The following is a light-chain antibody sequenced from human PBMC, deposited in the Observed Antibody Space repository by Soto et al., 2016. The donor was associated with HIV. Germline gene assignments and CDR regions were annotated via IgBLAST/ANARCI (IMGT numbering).Light chain of an antibody. CDR1: NIGTKS. CDR2: DAS. Sequence: SYELIQPPSVSVAPGKTARITCGGNNIGTKSVHWYQQKPGQAPVLVVYDASDRPSGIPERFSGSDSGNTATLTISRVEAGDEADYYCQVWDSSSDHRVFGGGTKLTVL. V-gene: IGLV3-21*03. CDR3: QVWDSSSDHRV. J-gene: IGLJ3*02.